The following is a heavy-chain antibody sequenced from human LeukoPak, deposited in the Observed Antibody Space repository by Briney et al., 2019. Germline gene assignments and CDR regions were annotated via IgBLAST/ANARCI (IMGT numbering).Heavy chain of an antibody. J-gene: IGHJ5*02. CDR3: ARVPPANWVVDILTGYYNANWFDP. CDR2: MNPNSGNT. V-gene: IGHV1-8*01. Sequence: GASVKVSCKASGYTFTSYDINWVRQATGQGLEWMGWMNPNSGNTGYAQKFQGRVTMTRNTSIGTAYMELSSLRSEDTAVYYCARVPPANWVVDILTGYYNANWFDPWGQGTLVTVSS. CDR1: GYTFTSYD. D-gene: IGHD3-9*01.